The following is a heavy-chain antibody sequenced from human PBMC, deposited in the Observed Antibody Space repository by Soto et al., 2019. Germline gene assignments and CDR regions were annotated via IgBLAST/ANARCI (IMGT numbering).Heavy chain of an antibody. Sequence: GGSLRLSCAASGFTFSSYAMSWVRQAPGKGLEWVSAISGSGGSTYYADSVKGRFTISRDNSKNTLYLQMNSLRAEDTAVYYCAKDKEIYSSPIQVWGGGVVYYGMDVWGQGTTVTVSS. J-gene: IGHJ6*02. CDR2: ISGSGGST. D-gene: IGHD6-13*01. CDR1: GFTFSSYA. CDR3: AKDKEIYSSPIQVWGGGVVYYGMDV. V-gene: IGHV3-23*01.